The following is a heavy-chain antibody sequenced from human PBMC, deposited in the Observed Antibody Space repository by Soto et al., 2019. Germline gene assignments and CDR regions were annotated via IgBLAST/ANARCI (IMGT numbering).Heavy chain of an antibody. V-gene: IGHV1-69*06. D-gene: IGHD1-26*01. CDR2: IIPIFGTA. CDR3: ARGKLRAPGPFDAFDI. J-gene: IGHJ3*02. Sequence: SVKVSCKASGGTFSSYAISWVRQAPGQGLEWMGGIIPIFGTANYAQKFQGRVTITADKSTSTAYMELSSLRSEDTAVYYCARGKLRAPGPFDAFDIWGQGTMLTFSS. CDR1: GGTFSSYA.